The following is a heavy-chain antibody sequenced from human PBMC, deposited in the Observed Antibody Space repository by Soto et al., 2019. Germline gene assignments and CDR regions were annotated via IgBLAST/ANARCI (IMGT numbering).Heavy chain of an antibody. Sequence: QVQLQQWGAGLLKPSETLSLTCAVYGGSFSGYYWSWIRQPPGKGLEWIGEINHSGSTNYNPSLKSRVTISVDTSKNQFSLKLSSVTAADTAVYYCARASPTKLSRGSGYFRYYYYMDVWGKGTTVTVPS. CDR2: INHSGST. D-gene: IGHD3-3*01. V-gene: IGHV4-34*01. J-gene: IGHJ6*03. CDR3: ARASPTKLSRGSGYFRYYYYMDV. CDR1: GGSFSGYY.